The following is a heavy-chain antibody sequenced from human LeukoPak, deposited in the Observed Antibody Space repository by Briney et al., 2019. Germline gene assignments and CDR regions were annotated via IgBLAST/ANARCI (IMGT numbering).Heavy chain of an antibody. CDR3: ARVAYYYDSSGYFPPDY. J-gene: IGHJ4*02. CDR1: GYTFTSYG. D-gene: IGHD3-22*01. CDR2: ISAYNGKT. V-gene: IGHV1-18*01. Sequence: GASVKVSCKASGYTFTSYGMSWVRQAPGQGLEWMGGISAYNGKTIYAQKLQGRVTMTTDTSTSTAYMEVRRLRSEDTAVYYCARVAYYYDSSGYFPPDYWGQGTLVTVSS.